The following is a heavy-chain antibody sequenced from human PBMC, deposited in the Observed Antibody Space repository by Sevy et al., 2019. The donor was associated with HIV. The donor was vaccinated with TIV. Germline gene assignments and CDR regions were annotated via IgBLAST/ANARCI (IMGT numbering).Heavy chain of an antibody. CDR1: GFTFSNTW. V-gene: IGHV3-15*01. CDR3: TTMGWHGGFDI. Sequence: GGSLRLSCAASGFTFSNTWMSWVRQAPGKGQELVGRMKSKNDGGTTDYAAPVIGRFTISRDDSKSTLYLRMNSLKIEDTAVYYCTTMGWHGGFDIWGQGTMVTVSS. D-gene: IGHD4-17*01. CDR2: MKSKNDGGTT. J-gene: IGHJ3*02.